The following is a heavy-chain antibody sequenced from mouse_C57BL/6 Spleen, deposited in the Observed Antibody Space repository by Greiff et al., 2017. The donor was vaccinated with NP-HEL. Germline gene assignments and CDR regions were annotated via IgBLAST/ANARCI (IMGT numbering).Heavy chain of an antibody. D-gene: IGHD4-1*02. CDR3: ARRNWDGTWYYFDY. CDR2: IDPEDGET. CDR1: GFNIKDYY. V-gene: IGHV14-2*01. Sequence: DVQLQESGAELVKPGASVKLSCTASGFNIKDYYMHWVKQRTEQGLEWIGRIDPEDGETKYAPKFQGKATITADTSSNTAYLQLSSLTAEDTAIYYCARRNWDGTWYYFDYWGQGTTLTVSS. J-gene: IGHJ2*01.